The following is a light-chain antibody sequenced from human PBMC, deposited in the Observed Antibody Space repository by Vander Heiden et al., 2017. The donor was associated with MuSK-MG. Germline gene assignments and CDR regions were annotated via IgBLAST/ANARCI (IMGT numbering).Light chain of an antibody. Sequence: EIVLTQSPGTLSLSPGERATLSCRASQSVSNSYLAWYQQKPGQPPRLLIYGASSRVTGIPDRFSGSGSGTDFTLTITRLEPEDFAVYYCQQYGSSPPYSFGQGTKLEIK. V-gene: IGKV3-20*01. CDR3: QQYGSSPPYS. CDR2: GAS. J-gene: IGKJ2*03. CDR1: QSVSNSY.